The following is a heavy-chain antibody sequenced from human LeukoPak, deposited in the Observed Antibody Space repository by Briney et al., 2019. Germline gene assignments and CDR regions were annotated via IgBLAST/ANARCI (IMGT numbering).Heavy chain of an antibody. V-gene: IGHV3-66*02. CDR1: GFTVSSNY. Sequence: GGSLRLSRAASGFTVSSNYMSWVRQAPGKGLEWVSVIYSGGSTYYADSVKGRFTISRDNSKNTLYLQMNSLRAEDTAVYYCARSSFPTFPLFDYWGQGTLVTVSS. CDR3: ARSSFPTFPLFDY. CDR2: IYSGGST. D-gene: IGHD2/OR15-2a*01. J-gene: IGHJ4*02.